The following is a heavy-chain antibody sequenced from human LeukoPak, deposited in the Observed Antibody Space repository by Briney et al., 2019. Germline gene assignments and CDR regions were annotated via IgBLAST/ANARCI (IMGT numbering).Heavy chain of an antibody. Sequence: SDTLSLTCSVSGVSISTYYWIWIRQPPAKGLEWMGFFSYSGSTKYNPSLKSRVTMSVDTSKNQFSLKLTSLTAADTAVYYSARGRRSSSRHDAIDIWGQGTMVTVSS. V-gene: IGHV4-59*01. CDR1: GVSISTYY. J-gene: IGHJ3*02. D-gene: IGHD6-13*01. CDR3: ARGRRSSSRHDAIDI. CDR2: FSYSGST.